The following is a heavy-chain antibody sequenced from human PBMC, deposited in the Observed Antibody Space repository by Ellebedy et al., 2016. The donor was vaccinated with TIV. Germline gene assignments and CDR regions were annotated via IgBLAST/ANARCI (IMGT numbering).Heavy chain of an antibody. J-gene: IGHJ4*02. V-gene: IGHV4-34*01. CDR2: LTHSGAL. Sequence: GSLRLXXAVYGGSFSGYCWTWIRQPPGTGLEWIGELTHSGALNYNPSLKSRVTISGDTSKNQFSLKLSSVTAADTAVYYCARGRLLGPEIYGSSGYYPFYFGLWGQGTLVTVSS. CDR3: ARGRLLGPEIYGSSGYYPFYFGL. D-gene: IGHD3-22*01. CDR1: GGSFSGYC.